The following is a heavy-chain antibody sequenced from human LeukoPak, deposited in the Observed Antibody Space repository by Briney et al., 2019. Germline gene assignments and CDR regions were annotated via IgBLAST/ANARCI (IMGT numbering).Heavy chain of an antibody. V-gene: IGHV4-59*01. D-gene: IGHD2/OR15-2a*01. CDR1: GGPISSYY. J-gene: IGHJ3*02. Sequence: SETLSLTCTVSGGPISSYYWSWIRQPPGKGLEWIGYIYYSGSTNYNPSLKSRVTISVDTSKNQFSLKLSSVTAADTAVYYCATLLWSEGDAFDIWGQGTMVTVSS. CDR2: IYYSGST. CDR3: ATLLWSEGDAFDI.